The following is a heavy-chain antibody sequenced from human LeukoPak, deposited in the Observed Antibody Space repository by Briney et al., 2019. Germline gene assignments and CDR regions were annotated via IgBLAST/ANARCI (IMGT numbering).Heavy chain of an antibody. Sequence: ASVKVSCKASGYTFTYRYLHWVRQAPGQALEWMGWITPFNGNTNYAQKFQDRVTITRDRSMSTAYMELSSLRSEDTAMYYCARVSQSYYYYYGMDVWGQGTTVTVSS. CDR1: GYTFTYRY. J-gene: IGHJ6*02. CDR3: ARVSQSYYYYYGMDV. CDR2: ITPFNGNT. V-gene: IGHV1-45*02.